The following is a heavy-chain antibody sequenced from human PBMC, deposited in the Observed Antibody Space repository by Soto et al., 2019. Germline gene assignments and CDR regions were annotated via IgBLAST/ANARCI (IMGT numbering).Heavy chain of an antibody. D-gene: IGHD6-25*01. CDR3: ARAIGADFFDY. CDR1: GFTFSNYA. V-gene: IGHV3-23*01. Sequence: DSGFTFSNYAVVWVRQAPGKGLEWVSTISDNGANTFIGDSMKDHFDISRDNSKNTVFLHLSTVRAEDTAIYYCARAIGADFFDYWGQGTPVTVSS. J-gene: IGHJ4*02. CDR2: ISDNGANT.